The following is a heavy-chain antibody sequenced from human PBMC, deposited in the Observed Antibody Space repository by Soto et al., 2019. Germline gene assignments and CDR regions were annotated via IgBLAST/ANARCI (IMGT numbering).Heavy chain of an antibody. J-gene: IGHJ4*02. CDR2: IYYSGST. CDR1: GGSISSYY. D-gene: IGHD3-10*01. Sequence: SETLSLTCTVSGGSISSYYWSWIRQPPGKGLEWIGYIYYSGSTNYNPSLKSRVTISVDTSKNQFSLKLSSVTAADTAVYYCARAGHMVRGAITPSEVWYFDYWGQGTLVTVSS. CDR3: ARAGHMVRGAITPSEVWYFDY. V-gene: IGHV4-59*01.